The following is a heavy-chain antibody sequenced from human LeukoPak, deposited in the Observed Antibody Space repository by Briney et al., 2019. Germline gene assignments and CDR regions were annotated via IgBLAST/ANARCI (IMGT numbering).Heavy chain of an antibody. CDR2: FDPEDGET. J-gene: IGHJ3*02. V-gene: IGHV1-24*01. CDR3: ATFALGATTWAFDI. CDR1: GYTLTELS. D-gene: IGHD1-26*01. Sequence: ASVKVSCKVSGYTLTELSMHWVRQAPGKGLEWMGGFDPEDGETIYAQKFQGRVTMTEDTSTDTAYMELSSLRSEDTAVYYCATFALGATTWAFDIWGQGTMVTVSS.